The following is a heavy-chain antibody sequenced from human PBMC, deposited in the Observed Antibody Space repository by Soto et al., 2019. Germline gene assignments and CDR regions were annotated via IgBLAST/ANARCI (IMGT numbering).Heavy chain of an antibody. D-gene: IGHD2-21*02. Sequence: VQLQESGPGLVKPSETLSLTCTVSGGSISSYYWSWIRQPPGKGLEWIGYIYYSGSTNYNPSLKSRXXIXVXQAKNQFSLKLSSVTAADTAVYYCARGTVVTLDFDYWGQGTLVTVSS. CDR3: ARGTVVTLDFDY. V-gene: IGHV4-59*08. CDR1: GGSISSYY. J-gene: IGHJ4*02. CDR2: IYYSGST.